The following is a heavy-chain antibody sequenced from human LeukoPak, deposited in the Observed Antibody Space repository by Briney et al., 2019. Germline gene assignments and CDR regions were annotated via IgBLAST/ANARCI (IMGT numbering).Heavy chain of an antibody. J-gene: IGHJ4*02. V-gene: IGHV3-74*01. Sequence: GGSLRLSCAASGFTFSNSWMYWVRHTPDKGLVWVSRIKYDGSSTVYADSVKGRFTISRDNAKSTLDLQMNSLRAEDTAVYYCARGGPYSSSSLDYWGQGTLVTVSS. CDR2: IKYDGSST. CDR1: GFTFSNSW. CDR3: ARGGPYSSSSLDY. D-gene: IGHD6-6*01.